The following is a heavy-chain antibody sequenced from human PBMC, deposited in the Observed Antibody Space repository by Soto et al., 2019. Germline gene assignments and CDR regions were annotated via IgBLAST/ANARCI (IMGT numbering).Heavy chain of an antibody. CDR3: ARGGGYCSGGSCYSVYYYYGMDV. J-gene: IGHJ6*02. CDR2: IIPIFGTA. V-gene: IGHV1-69*01. CDR1: GGTFSSYA. D-gene: IGHD2-15*01. Sequence: QVQLVQSGAEVKKPGSSVKVSCKASGGTFSSYAISWVRQAPGQGLEWMGGIIPIFGTANYAQKFQGRVTITADESTSTAYMEVSSLRSEDTAVYYCARGGGYCSGGSCYSVYYYYGMDVWGQGTTVTVSS.